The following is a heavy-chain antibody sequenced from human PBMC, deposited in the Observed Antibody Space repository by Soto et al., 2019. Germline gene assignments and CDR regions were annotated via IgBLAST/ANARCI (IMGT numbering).Heavy chain of an antibody. CDR3: VKTTGRTGWDHFDS. CDR1: GFTFDDYA. D-gene: IGHD3-10*01. J-gene: IGHJ4*02. Sequence: EVQLVESGGGLVQPGRSLRLSCAASGFTFDDYAMHWVRQAPGKGLGWVSGIHWNSGTKGYAVSVRGRLTISRDNAKNSLYLQMNSLRGEDTALYHFVKTTGRTGWDHFDSWGQGTLVTVSS. V-gene: IGHV3-9*01. CDR2: IHWNSGTK.